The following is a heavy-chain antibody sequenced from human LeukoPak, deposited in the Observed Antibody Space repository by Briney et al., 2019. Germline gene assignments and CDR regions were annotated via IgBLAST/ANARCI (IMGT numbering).Heavy chain of an antibody. V-gene: IGHV3-23*01. Sequence: PGVSLRLSCVASGFTFSRYWMNWVRQAPGKGLEWVSAISGSGGSTYYADSVKGRFTISRDNSKNTLYLQMNSLRAEDTAVYYCAKDRAMVRGVTYFDYWGQGTLVTVSS. CDR2: ISGSGGST. D-gene: IGHD3-10*01. J-gene: IGHJ4*02. CDR3: AKDRAMVRGVTYFDY. CDR1: GFTFSRYW.